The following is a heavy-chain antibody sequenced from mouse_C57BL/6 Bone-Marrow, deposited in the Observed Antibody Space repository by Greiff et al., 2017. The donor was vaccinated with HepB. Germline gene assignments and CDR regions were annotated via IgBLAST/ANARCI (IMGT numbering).Heavy chain of an antibody. D-gene: IGHD1-1*01. CDR3: AREGYYGSSPQYAMDY. CDR1: GFTFSSYA. Sequence: EVKVVESGGGLVKPGGSLKLSCAASGFTFSSYAMSWVRQTPEKRLEWVATISDGGSYTYYPDNVKGRFTISRDNAKNNLYLQMSHLKSEDTAMYYCAREGYYGSSPQYAMDYWGQGTSVTVSS. CDR2: ISDGGSYT. J-gene: IGHJ4*01. V-gene: IGHV5-4*01.